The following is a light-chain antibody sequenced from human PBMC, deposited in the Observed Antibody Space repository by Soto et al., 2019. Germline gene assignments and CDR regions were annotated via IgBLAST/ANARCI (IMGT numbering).Light chain of an antibody. CDR2: AAS. Sequence: DIQMTQSPSSLSASVGDRVTITCRASQSITSYLNWYQQKPGKAPNLLIYAASNLQSGVPSRFSGSGSGTDFTLTISSLHPEDFATYYCQQSYTTPRTFGHGTKVEIK. V-gene: IGKV1-39*01. J-gene: IGKJ1*01. CDR1: QSITSY. CDR3: QQSYTTPRT.